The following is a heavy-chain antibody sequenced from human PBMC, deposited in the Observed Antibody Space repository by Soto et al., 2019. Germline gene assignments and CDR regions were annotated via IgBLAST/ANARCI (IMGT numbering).Heavy chain of an antibody. Sequence: QVQLYESGPEMVQPSQTLSLSCTVSGASVSTGVYYWTWVRQHPGKGLEWIGYIDNSGSTYYNPSLTGRVDISVDTSKNQLSLSLRSLTAADTAFYYCAGAVSDFDVRRYRTSYFDQWGQGILVTVSS. J-gene: IGHJ4*02. D-gene: IGHD2-21*02. V-gene: IGHV4-31*03. CDR1: GASVSTGVYY. CDR2: IDNSGST. CDR3: AGAVSDFDVRRYRTSYFDQ.